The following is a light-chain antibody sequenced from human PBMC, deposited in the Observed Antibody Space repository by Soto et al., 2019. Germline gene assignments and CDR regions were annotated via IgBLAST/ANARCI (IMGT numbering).Light chain of an antibody. Sequence: EIVLTQSPGTLSLSPGERATLSCRASQSVSGSFLAWHQQKPGQAPRLLIYGASSRATGIPDRFSGSGSVTDFTLTISRLEPEDFAVYYCQQSGSSPRTFGQGTKVEIK. J-gene: IGKJ1*01. CDR2: GAS. V-gene: IGKV3-20*01. CDR1: QSVSGSF. CDR3: QQSGSSPRT.